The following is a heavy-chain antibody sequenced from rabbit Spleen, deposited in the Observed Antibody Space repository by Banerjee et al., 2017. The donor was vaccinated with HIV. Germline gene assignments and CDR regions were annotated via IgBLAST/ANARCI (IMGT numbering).Heavy chain of an antibody. D-gene: IGHD1-1*01. CDR3: ARDLVGVIGWNFYL. CDR1: GFDFSYGDV. J-gene: IGHJ4*01. Sequence: QQQLVESGGGLVKPGASLTLTCKASGFDFSYGDVMCWVRQGPGKGLEWIACMNTASGGAVYATWAKGRFAISRTSSTTVTLRMTSLTAADRATYFCARDLVGVIGWNFYLWGPGTLVTVS. CDR2: MNTASGGA. V-gene: IGHV1S45*01.